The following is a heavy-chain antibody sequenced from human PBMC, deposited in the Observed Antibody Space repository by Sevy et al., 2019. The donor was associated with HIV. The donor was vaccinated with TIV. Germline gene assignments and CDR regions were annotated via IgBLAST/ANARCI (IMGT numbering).Heavy chain of an antibody. V-gene: IGHV3-30-3*01. CDR3: ALERLSSDVAEYFQN. CDR1: GFSFSSYW. D-gene: IGHD1-1*01. J-gene: IGHJ1*01. Sequence: GGSLRLSCEASGFSFSSYWMSWVRQAPGKGLEWVATISYDGINKHYADSVKGRFTISRDNFKNSLSLQMNSLRAEDTAVYFCALERLSSDVAEYFQNWGQGTLVTVSS. CDR2: ISYDGINK.